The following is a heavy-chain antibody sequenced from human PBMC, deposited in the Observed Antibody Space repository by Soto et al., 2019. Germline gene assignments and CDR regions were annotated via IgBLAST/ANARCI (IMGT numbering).Heavy chain of an antibody. D-gene: IGHD2-15*01. CDR2: IQSGGST. CDR1: GFTVGSKY. CDR3: TRDDDHCSGGGCYGVAMDV. J-gene: IGHJ6*04. Sequence: EVQLVESGGGLVQPGESLRLSCAASGFTVGSKYMSWVRQAPGKGLEWVSLIQSGGSTYYAGSVKGRFTINRDNSVNTLFLQMNSLRVEDTAEYYCTRDDDHCSGGGCYGVAMDVWGKGNTVSVSA. V-gene: IGHV3-66*01.